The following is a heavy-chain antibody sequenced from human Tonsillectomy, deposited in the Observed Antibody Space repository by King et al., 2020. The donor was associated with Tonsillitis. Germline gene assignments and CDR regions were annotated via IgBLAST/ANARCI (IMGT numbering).Heavy chain of an antibody. V-gene: IGHV4-30-4*07. J-gene: IGHJ3*01. CDR1: GGSIRNGAYA. D-gene: IGHD5-18*01. CDR2: TYYSGST. CDR3: ARGRTAIGTRAPFDV. Sequence: VQLQESGPGLVKPSQTLSLTCAVSGGSIRNGAYAWTWLRQPPGKGLELIGFTYYSGSTYYNPSLKSRVSLSLDTSTNQFSLRLTSVTAAATAVYYCARGRTAIGTRAPFDVWGQGAMVIVSS.